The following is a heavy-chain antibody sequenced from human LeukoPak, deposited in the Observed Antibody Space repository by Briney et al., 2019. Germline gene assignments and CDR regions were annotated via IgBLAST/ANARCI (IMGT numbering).Heavy chain of an antibody. CDR1: GFTFSSYP. CDR2: IAFDGSIQ. V-gene: IGHV3-30*04. J-gene: IGHJ4*02. Sequence: GGSLRLSCAASGFTFSSYPMHWVRQAPGRGLEWVAVIAFDGSIQVYADSVKGRFTISRESSKSMLYLQMDSLKPEDTAVYYCARDPVTGVPDYLDHWGQGILVTVS. D-gene: IGHD2-21*02. CDR3: ARDPVTGVPDYLDH.